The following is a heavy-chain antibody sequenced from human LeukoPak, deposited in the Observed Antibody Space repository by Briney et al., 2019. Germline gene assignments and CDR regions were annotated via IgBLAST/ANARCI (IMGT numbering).Heavy chain of an antibody. Sequence: MASETLSLTCAVYGGSFSGYYWSWIRQPPGKGLEWIGEINHSGSTNYNPSLKSRVTISVDTSKNQFSLKLSSVTAADTAVYYCARGRYCSGGSSCSFGYWGQGTLVTVSS. J-gene: IGHJ4*02. D-gene: IGHD2-15*01. CDR1: GGSFSGYY. CDR3: ARGRYCSGGSSCSFGY. CDR2: INHSGST. V-gene: IGHV4-34*01.